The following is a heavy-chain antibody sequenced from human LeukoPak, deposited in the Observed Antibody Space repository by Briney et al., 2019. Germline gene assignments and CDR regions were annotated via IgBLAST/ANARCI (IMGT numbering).Heavy chain of an antibody. CDR1: GFTFSSYE. D-gene: IGHD3-10*01. J-gene: IGHJ6*03. CDR3: ARARSLLFMDV. V-gene: IGHV3-48*03. Sequence: GGSLRLSCAASGFTFSSYEMNWVRQAPGKGLEWVSYITTSGSTIYYADSVKGRFTISRDNAKNALYLQMNSLRAEDTAVYYCARARSLLFMDVWGKGTTVTVSS. CDR2: ITTSGSTI.